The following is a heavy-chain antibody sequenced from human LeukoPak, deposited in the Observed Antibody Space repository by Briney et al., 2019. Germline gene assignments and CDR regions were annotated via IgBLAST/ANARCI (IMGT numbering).Heavy chain of an antibody. CDR1: GDSISSGDYS. J-gene: IGHJ5*02. D-gene: IGHD3-10*01. Sequence: SETLSLTCAVSGDSISSGDYSWSWLRQPPGKGLEWIGYIFHSGNSYYNPSLKSRVTISVDKSKNQFSLRLTSVTAADTAVYYCARELWFVNAPGSWLDLWGQGTLITVSS. CDR2: IFHSGNS. V-gene: IGHV4-30-2*01. CDR3: ARELWFVNAPGSWLDL.